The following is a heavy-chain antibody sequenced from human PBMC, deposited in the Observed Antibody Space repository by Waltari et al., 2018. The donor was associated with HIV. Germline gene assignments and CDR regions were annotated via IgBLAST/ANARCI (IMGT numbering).Heavy chain of an antibody. D-gene: IGHD2-15*01. Sequence: QVQLQESGPRLVKSSETLSLTCNVSGASIPTGNYFWTWIRQPAGQGPEWIGRMSTSGSSKYNPSLKTRVTISLDKSNNQFSLKLTSVTAADTAVYYCARESAVYKYYRYCSDDDCYSRWFDPWGQGTLVTVSS. CDR3: ARESAVYKYYRYCSDDDCYSRWFDP. J-gene: IGHJ5*02. CDR1: GASIPTGNYF. CDR2: MSTSGSS. V-gene: IGHV4-61*02.